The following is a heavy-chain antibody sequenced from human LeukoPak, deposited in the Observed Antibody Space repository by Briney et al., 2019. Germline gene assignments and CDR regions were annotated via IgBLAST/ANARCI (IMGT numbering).Heavy chain of an antibody. D-gene: IGHD3-10*01. CDR1: GGSISSYY. CDR3: ARDPGYYGSGTRGAFDI. J-gene: IGHJ3*02. V-gene: IGHV4-4*07. Sequence: SETLSLTCTVSGGSISSYYWSWIRQPAGKGLEWIGRIYTSGSTNYNPSFKSRVTMSVDTSKNQFSLKLSSVTAADTAVYYCARDPGYYGSGTRGAFDIWGQGTMVTVSS. CDR2: IYTSGST.